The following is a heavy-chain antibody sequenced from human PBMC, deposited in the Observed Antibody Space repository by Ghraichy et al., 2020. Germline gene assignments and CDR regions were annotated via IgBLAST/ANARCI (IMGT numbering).Heavy chain of an antibody. Sequence: GGSLRLSCAASGFTFDDYAMHWVRQAPGKGLEWVSGISWNSGSIGYADSVKGRFTISRDNAKNSLYLQMNSLRAEDTALYYCAKHKGVGATTYYYGMDVWGQGTTVTVSS. J-gene: IGHJ6*02. D-gene: IGHD1-26*01. V-gene: IGHV3-9*01. CDR3: AKHKGVGATTYYYGMDV. CDR2: ISWNSGSI. CDR1: GFTFDDYA.